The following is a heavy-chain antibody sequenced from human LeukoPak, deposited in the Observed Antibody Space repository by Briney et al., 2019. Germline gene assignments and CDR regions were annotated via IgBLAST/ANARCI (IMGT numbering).Heavy chain of an antibody. CDR1: GGSISSYY. Sequence: PSETLSLTCTVSGGSISSYYWSWIRQPPGKGLEWIGYIYYSGSTNYNPSLKSRVTISVDTSKNQFSLKLSSVTAADTAVYYCARAPDGYNSGFRHWGQGTLVTVSS. J-gene: IGHJ4*02. D-gene: IGHD5-24*01. CDR3: ARAPDGYNSGFRH. V-gene: IGHV4-59*08. CDR2: IYYSGST.